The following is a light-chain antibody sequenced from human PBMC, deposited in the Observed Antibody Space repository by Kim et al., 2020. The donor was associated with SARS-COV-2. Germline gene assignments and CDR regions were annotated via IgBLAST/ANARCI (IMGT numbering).Light chain of an antibody. V-gene: IGKV1-33*01. Sequence: SASVGYIVTITCQASQDIKKYLNWYQQKPGKAPKLLIYDASNLETGVPSRFSGSGSETNFTFTINSLQPEDIATYFCHQYESLPYTFGQGTKLEI. J-gene: IGKJ2*01. CDR2: DAS. CDR1: QDIKKY. CDR3: HQYESLPYT.